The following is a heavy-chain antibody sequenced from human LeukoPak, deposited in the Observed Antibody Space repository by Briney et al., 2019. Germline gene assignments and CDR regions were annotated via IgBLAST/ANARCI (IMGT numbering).Heavy chain of an antibody. CDR1: GGTFSSYA. J-gene: IGHJ3*02. CDR3: ARVNRIAVAASAFDI. CDR2: IIPILGIA. D-gene: IGHD6-19*01. Sequence: SVKVSCKASGGTFSSYAISWVRQAPGQGLEWMGRIIPILGIANYAQKFQGRVTITADKSTSTAYMELSSLRSEDTAVYYCARVNRIAVAASAFDIWGQGTMVTVSS. V-gene: IGHV1-69*04.